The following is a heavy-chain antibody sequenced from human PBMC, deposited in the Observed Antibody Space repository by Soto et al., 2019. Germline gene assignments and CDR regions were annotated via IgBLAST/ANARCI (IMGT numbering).Heavy chain of an antibody. CDR2: ISYDGSNK. CDR1: GFTFSSYG. V-gene: IGHV3-30*18. Sequence: GGSLRLSCAASGFTFSSYGMHWVRQAPGKGLEWVAVISYDGSNKYYADSVKGRFTISRDNSKNTLYLQMNSLRAEDTAVYYCAKDQLVVVPAAMSKKRVYYYYGMDVWGQGTMVTVSS. CDR3: AKDQLVVVPAAMSKKRVYYYYGMDV. J-gene: IGHJ6*02. D-gene: IGHD2-2*01.